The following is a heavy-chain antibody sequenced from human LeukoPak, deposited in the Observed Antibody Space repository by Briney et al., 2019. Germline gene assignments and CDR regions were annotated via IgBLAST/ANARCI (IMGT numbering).Heavy chain of an antibody. V-gene: IGHV4-59*01. CDR3: ARDASDAFDI. CDR2: IYYSGST. CDR1: GGSISSYY. Sequence: SQTLSLTCAVSGGSISSYYWSWIRQPPGKGLEWIGYIYYSGSTNYNPSLKSRVTISVDTSKNQFSLKLSSVTAADTAVYYCARDASDAFDIWGQGTMVTVSS. J-gene: IGHJ3*02.